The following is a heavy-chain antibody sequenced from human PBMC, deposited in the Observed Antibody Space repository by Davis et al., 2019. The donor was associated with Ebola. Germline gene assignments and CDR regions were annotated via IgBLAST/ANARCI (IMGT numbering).Heavy chain of an antibody. D-gene: IGHD6-19*01. V-gene: IGHV3-74*01. Sequence: GESLKISCAASGFTFSSYWMHWVRQAPGKGLVWVSRINSDGSSTSYADSVKGRFTISRDNAKNSLYLQMNSLRAEDTAVYYCARDRYSSGWFDPWGQGTLVTVSS. CDR1: GFTFSSYW. CDR2: INSDGSST. CDR3: ARDRYSSGWFDP. J-gene: IGHJ5*02.